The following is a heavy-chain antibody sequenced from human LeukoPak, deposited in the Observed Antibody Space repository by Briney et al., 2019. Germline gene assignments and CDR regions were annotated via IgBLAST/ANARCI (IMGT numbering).Heavy chain of an antibody. D-gene: IGHD3-16*02. CDR1: GFTFSDYY. J-gene: IGHJ4*02. CDR3: ARDRYDYVWGSYRYEYYFDY. CDR2: ISSSGSTI. V-gene: IGHV3-11*01. Sequence: GGSLRLSCAASGFTFSDYYMSWLRQAPGKGLEWVSYISSSGSTIYYADSVKGRFTISRDNAKNSLYLQMNSLRAEDTAVYYCARDRYDYVWGSYRYEYYFDYWGQGTLVTVSS.